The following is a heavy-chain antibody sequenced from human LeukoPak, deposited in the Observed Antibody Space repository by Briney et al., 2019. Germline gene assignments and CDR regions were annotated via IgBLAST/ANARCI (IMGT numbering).Heavy chain of an antibody. V-gene: IGHV3-53*01. CDR3: ERGPPGVAVAGDRYFDY. CDR2: IYRSGST. Sequence: PGGSLRLSCEASGFTFSSNYMSWVRQAPGKGLEWVSVIYRSGSTYYADSVKGRFTVSRDNSKKTLYLQMNSLRAEDTDVYYCERGPPGVAVAGDRYFDYWGQGALVTVSS. D-gene: IGHD6-19*01. J-gene: IGHJ4*02. CDR1: GFTFSSNY.